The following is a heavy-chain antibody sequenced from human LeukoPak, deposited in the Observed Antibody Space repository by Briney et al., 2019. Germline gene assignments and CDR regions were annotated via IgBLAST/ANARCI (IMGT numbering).Heavy chain of an antibody. D-gene: IGHD3-3*01. J-gene: IGHJ6*03. CDR2: IIPIFGTA. V-gene: IGHV1-69*13. CDR3: ARAITIFGVPLDYYYMDV. Sequence: GASVKVSCKASGGTFSSYAISWVRQAPGQGLEWMGGIIPIFGTANYAQKFQGRVTITADESTSTAYMELSSLRSEDTAVYYCARAITIFGVPLDYYYMDVWGKGTTVTVS. CDR1: GGTFSSYA.